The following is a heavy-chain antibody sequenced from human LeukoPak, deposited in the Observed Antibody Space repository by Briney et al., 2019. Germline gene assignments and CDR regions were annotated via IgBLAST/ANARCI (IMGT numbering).Heavy chain of an antibody. D-gene: IGHD1-26*01. Sequence: GGSLRLSCAASGFTVSSNYMSWVRQAPGKGLEWVSVIYSGGSTYYADSVKGRFTISRDNSKNTLYLQMNSLRAEDTAVYYCAKVMVGATLDWFDPWGQGTLVTVSS. CDR2: IYSGGST. CDR3: AKVMVGATLDWFDP. CDR1: GFTVSSNY. V-gene: IGHV3-53*01. J-gene: IGHJ5*02.